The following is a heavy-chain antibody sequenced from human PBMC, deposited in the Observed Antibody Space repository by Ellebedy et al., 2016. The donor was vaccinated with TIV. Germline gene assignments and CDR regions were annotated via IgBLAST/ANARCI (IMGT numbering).Heavy chain of an antibody. Sequence: SETLSLTXTVSGGSISSSSYYWGWIRQPPGKGLEWIGSIYYSGSTYYNPSLKSRVTISVDTSKNQFSLKLSSVTAADTAVYYCATNKGIVGANFDYWGQGTLVTVSS. V-gene: IGHV4-39*07. CDR2: IYYSGST. J-gene: IGHJ4*02. D-gene: IGHD1-26*01. CDR3: ATNKGIVGANFDY. CDR1: GGSISSSSYY.